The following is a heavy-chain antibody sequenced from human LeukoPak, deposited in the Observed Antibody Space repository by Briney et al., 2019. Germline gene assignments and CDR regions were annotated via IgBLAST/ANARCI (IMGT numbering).Heavy chain of an antibody. CDR3: ARGQVSGYYYDSSGYRFDY. V-gene: IGHV4-31*03. J-gene: IGHJ4*02. Sequence: SETLSLTCTVSGVSISSGGYYWSWIRQHPGKGLEWIGYIYYSGSTYYNPPLKSRVTISVDTSKNQFSLKLSSVTAADTAVYYCARGQVSGYYYDSSGYRFDYWGQGTLVTVSS. CDR1: GVSISSGGYY. D-gene: IGHD3-22*01. CDR2: IYYSGST.